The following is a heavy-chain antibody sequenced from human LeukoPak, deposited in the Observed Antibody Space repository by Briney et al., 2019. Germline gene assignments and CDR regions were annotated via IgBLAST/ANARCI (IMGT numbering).Heavy chain of an antibody. CDR1: GFTFSDAW. Sequence: KAGGSLRLSCAASGFTFSDAWLSWVRQAPGKGLEWVGRIKRKTAGGTIDYAAPVKGRFTISRDDSKNTLYLQMNSLKTEDTAVYYCTTEYSVFAFDIWGQGTMVTVSS. CDR2: IKRKTAGGTI. CDR3: TTEYSVFAFDI. J-gene: IGHJ3*02. D-gene: IGHD5-12*01. V-gene: IGHV3-15*01.